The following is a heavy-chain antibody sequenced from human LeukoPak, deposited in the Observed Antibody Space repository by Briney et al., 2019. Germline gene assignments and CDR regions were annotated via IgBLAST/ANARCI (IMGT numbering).Heavy chain of an antibody. CDR2: ISSGSSTI. D-gene: IGHD3-22*01. J-gene: IGHJ4*02. CDR1: GFTFSSYS. Sequence: GGSLRLSCAASGFTFSSYSMTWVRQAPGKGLEWVSHISSGSSTIYYADSVKGRFTVSRDNAKNSLYLQMDSLRAEDTAVYYCAREGYYYDSSGYQYYFDYWGQGTLVTVSS. CDR3: AREGYYYDSSGYQYYFDY. V-gene: IGHV3-48*04.